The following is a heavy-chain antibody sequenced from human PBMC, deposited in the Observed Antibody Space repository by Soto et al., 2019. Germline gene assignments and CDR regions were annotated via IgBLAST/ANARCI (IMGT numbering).Heavy chain of an antibody. D-gene: IGHD2-21*02. CDR1: CGSPSRCGYF. V-gene: IGHV4-31*02. CDR2: IYYSGST. CDR3: ARVCGGDCHQGMDV. J-gene: IGHJ6*02. Sequence: SQDLPLPWTVSCGSPSRCGYFLCRLRLDPGKGLEWIGYIYYSGSTYYNPSLKSRVTISVDTSKNQFSLKLSSVTAADTAVYYCARVCGGDCHQGMDVCGQGTTVTVSS.